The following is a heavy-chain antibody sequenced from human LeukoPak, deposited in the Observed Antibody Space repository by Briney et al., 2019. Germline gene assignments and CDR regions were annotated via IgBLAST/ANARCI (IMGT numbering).Heavy chain of an antibody. CDR2: INQDGSEK. CDR1: GFTFSGYW. J-gene: IGHJ1*01. D-gene: IGHD6-13*01. Sequence: GGSLRLSCAASGFTFSGYWMRWVRQAPGKGLEWVANINQDGSEKYYVDSVKGRFTISRDNAKNSLFLQMGSLRVEDTAVYYCARESTAGYNSSWYGFRNWGQGTLVSVSS. V-gene: IGHV3-7*01. CDR3: ARESTAGYNSSWYGFRN.